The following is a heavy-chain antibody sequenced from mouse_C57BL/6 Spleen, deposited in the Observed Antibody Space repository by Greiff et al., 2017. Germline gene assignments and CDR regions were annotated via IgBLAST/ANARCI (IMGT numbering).Heavy chain of an antibody. J-gene: IGHJ3*01. V-gene: IGHV1-15*01. D-gene: IGHD4-1*01. CDR1: GYTFTDYE. Sequence: VQLQQSGAELVRPGASVTLSCKASGYTFTDYEMHWVKQTPVHGLEWIGAIDPETGGTAYNQKFKGKAILTADKSASTAYMELRSLTSEDSAVDYCTGLGRAWFAYWGQGTLVTVSA. CDR2: IDPETGGT. CDR3: TGLGRAWFAY.